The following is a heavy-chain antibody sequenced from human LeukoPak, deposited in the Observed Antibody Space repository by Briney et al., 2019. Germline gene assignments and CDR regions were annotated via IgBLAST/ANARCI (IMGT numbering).Heavy chain of an antibody. Sequence: SETLSLTCAVYGGSFSGYYWSWIRQPPGKGLEWIGEINHSGSTNYNPSLKSRVTISVDTSKNQFSLELSSVTAADTAVYYCARDIHYYDSSGYYPFDYWGQGTLVTVSS. V-gene: IGHV4-34*01. J-gene: IGHJ4*02. CDR3: ARDIHYYDSSGYYPFDY. CDR2: INHSGST. CDR1: GGSFSGYY. D-gene: IGHD3-22*01.